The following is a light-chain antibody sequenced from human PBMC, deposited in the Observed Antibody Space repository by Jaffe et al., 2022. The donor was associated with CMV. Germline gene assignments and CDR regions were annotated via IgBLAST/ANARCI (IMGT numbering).Light chain of an antibody. Sequence: SYELTQPLSVSVALGRTARIACGGDNIGSKNVHWYQQKSGQAPVLVIYRDSNRPSGIPERLSGSNSGNTATLTISRAQVGDEADYYCQVWDSSTVVFGGGTKLTVL. CDR2: RDS. CDR3: QVWDSSTVV. V-gene: IGLV3-9*01. CDR1: NIGSKN. J-gene: IGLJ2*01.